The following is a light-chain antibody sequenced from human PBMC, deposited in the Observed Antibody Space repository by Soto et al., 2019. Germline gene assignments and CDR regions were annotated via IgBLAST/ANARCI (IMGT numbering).Light chain of an antibody. J-gene: IGKJ1*01. CDR2: GAS. CDR3: QQYNEWPT. V-gene: IGKV3-15*01. CDR1: QSVSSN. Sequence: DIVMTQSPATLSVSLGVRATLSCRASQSVSSNLAWYQLKPGQAPRLLLYGASTRATGIPARFSGSGSGTEFTLTISSLQSEDFAVYYCQQYNEWPTFGQGTKVDIK.